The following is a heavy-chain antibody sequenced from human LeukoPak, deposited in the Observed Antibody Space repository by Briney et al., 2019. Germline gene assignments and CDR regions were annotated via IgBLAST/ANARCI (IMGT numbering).Heavy chain of an antibody. J-gene: IGHJ4*02. V-gene: IGHV3-23*01. CDR2: FSSSGANT. D-gene: IGHD3-10*01. Sequence: GGPLKLPCAASGFPFSNYPMSWVPQAPGKGLEWFSTFSSSGANTYYADSVKGRFTISRDNSKNTLYLQMNSLRTEDTAVYYCAKATSVITLFDYWGQGTLVTVSS. CDR3: AKATSVITLFDY. CDR1: GFPFSNYP.